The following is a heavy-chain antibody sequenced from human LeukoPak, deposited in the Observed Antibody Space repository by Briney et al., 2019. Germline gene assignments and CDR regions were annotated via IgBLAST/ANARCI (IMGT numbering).Heavy chain of an antibody. CDR1: GGSISSYY. D-gene: IGHD3-9*01. CDR2: IYTSGST. J-gene: IGHJ6*03. CDR3: ARDLVYYDILTGSVAAMDV. V-gene: IGHV4-4*07. Sequence: SETLSLTCTVSGGSISSYYWSWIRQPAGKGLEWIGRIYTSGSTNYNPSLKSRVTISVDTSKNQFSLKLSSVTAADTAVYYCARDLVYYDILTGSVAAMDVWGKGTTVTVSS.